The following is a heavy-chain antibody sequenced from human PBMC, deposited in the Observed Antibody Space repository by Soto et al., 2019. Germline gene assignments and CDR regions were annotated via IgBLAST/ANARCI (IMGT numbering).Heavy chain of an antibody. V-gene: IGHV4-61*01. CDR2: IYYSGST. Sequence: QVQLQESGPGLVKPSETLSLTCTVSGGSVSSGSYYWSWIRQPPGKGLEWIGYIYYSGSTNYNPSLKSRVTISVDTSKNQFSLKLSSVTAADTAVYYCARDRIGQLWSRSYGMDVWGQGTTVTVSS. D-gene: IGHD5-18*01. CDR3: ARDRIGQLWSRSYGMDV. J-gene: IGHJ6*02. CDR1: GGSVSSGSYY.